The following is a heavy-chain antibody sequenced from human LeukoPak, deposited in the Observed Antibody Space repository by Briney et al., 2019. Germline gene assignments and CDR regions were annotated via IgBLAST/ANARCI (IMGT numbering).Heavy chain of an antibody. CDR2: IIPIFGTA. Sequence: ASVKVSCKASGGTFSSYAISWVRQAPGQGLEWMGRIIPIFGTANYARKFQGRVTITTDESTSTACMELSSLRSEDTAVYYCAREVDYDYVWGSYRYNPPLDYWGQGTLVTVSS. J-gene: IGHJ4*02. V-gene: IGHV1-69*05. CDR3: AREVDYDYVWGSYRYNPPLDY. CDR1: GGTFSSYA. D-gene: IGHD3-16*02.